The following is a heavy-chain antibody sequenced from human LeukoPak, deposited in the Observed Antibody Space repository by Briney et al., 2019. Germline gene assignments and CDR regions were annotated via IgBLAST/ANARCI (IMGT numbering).Heavy chain of an antibody. J-gene: IGHJ4*02. D-gene: IGHD1-14*01. Sequence: SETLSHTCTVSIGSINYYYWTWIRQSPEKGLEWIGHIHYSGDTNYNPSLKSRVTISVDTSKKQFSLNLNSVTAADTAVYYCASLSHPGGTTWYFDYWGQGTLVIVSS. V-gene: IGHV4-59*08. CDR3: ASLSHPGGTTWYFDY. CDR1: IGSINYYY. CDR2: IHYSGDT.